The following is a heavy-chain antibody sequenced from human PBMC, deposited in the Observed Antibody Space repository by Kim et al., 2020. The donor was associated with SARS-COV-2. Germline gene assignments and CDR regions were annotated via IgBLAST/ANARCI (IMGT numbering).Heavy chain of an antibody. CDR3: ARGGEAGSGRNADWFDP. V-gene: IGHV3-48*02. Sequence: VKGRFTIPRDNAKNSLYRQMNSLRDEDTAVYYCARGGEAGSGRNADWFDPWGQGTLVTVSS. J-gene: IGHJ5*02. D-gene: IGHD3-10*01.